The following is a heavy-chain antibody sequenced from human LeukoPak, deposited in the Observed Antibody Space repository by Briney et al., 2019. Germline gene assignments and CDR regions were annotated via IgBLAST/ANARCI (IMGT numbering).Heavy chain of an antibody. V-gene: IGHV3-7*01. Sequence: GGSLRLSCAASGFTFSSYWMSWVRQAPGKGLEWVANIKQDGSEKYYVDSVKGRFTISRHNAKNSLYLQMNSLRAGDTAVYYCARFGEVPAAPSYPYYYYGMDVWGQGTTVTVSS. CDR1: GFTFSSYW. CDR3: ARFGEVPAAPSYPYYYYGMDV. J-gene: IGHJ6*02. D-gene: IGHD2-2*01. CDR2: IKQDGSEK.